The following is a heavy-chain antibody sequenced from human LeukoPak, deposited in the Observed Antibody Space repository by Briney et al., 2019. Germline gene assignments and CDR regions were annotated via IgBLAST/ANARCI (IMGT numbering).Heavy chain of an antibody. D-gene: IGHD3-10*01. Sequence: GGSLRLSCAASGFTFSSYAMSWVRQAPGKGLEWVSAISGSGGSTYYADSVEGRFTISRDNSKNTLYLQMNSLRAEDTAVYYCAKDKSYYYASGSYGLDYWGQGTLVTVSS. CDR2: ISGSGGST. V-gene: IGHV3-23*01. CDR1: GFTFSSYA. J-gene: IGHJ4*02. CDR3: AKDKSYYYASGSYGLDY.